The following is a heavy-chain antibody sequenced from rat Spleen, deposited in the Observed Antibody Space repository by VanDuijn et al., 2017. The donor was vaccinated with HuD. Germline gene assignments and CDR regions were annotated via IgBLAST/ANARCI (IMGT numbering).Heavy chain of an antibody. D-gene: IGHD1-11*01. V-gene: IGHV5-25*01. J-gene: IGHJ2*01. Sequence: EVQLVESGGGLVQPGRSLKLSCAASGFTFSNYDMAWVRQAPTKGLEWVASISPSGGSTYYRDSVKGRFTVSRDNAKSTLYLQMDSLRSEDTATYYCARLSELRDFFDYWGQGVMVTVSS. CDR1: GFTFSNYD. CDR2: ISPSGGST. CDR3: ARLSELRDFFDY.